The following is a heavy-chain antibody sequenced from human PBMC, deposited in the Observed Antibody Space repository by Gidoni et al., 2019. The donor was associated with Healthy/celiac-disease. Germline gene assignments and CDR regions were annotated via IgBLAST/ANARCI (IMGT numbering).Heavy chain of an antibody. J-gene: IGHJ4*02. CDR3: ARKHYDFWSGYDDY. Sequence: VPLVASGGGLVQPGGCLRLSCAASGFTFSSYEMNWVRQAPGKGLEWVSYISSSGSTIYYADSVKGRFTISRDNAKNSLYLQMNSLRAEDTAVYYCARKHYDFWSGYDDYWGQGTLVTVSS. CDR1: GFTFSSYE. CDR2: ISSSGSTI. V-gene: IGHV3-48*03. D-gene: IGHD3-3*01.